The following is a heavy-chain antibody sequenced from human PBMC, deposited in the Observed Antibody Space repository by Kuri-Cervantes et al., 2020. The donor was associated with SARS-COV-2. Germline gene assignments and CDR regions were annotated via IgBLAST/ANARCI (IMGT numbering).Heavy chain of an antibody. V-gene: IGHV3-11*04. CDR2: ISSSGRTI. CDR3: AREGYYEPTAMDV. J-gene: IGHJ6*02. CDR1: GFTFSEYY. Sequence: SLKIPCAASGFTFSEYYMDWVRQAPGKGLEWVSYISSSGRTIYYADYVKGRFTISRDNAKNSLYLQMNRLRAEDTAVYYCAREGYYEPTAMDVWGQGTTVTVSS. D-gene: IGHD3-22*01.